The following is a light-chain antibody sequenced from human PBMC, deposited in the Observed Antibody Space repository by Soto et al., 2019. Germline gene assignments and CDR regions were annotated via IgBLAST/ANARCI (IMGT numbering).Light chain of an antibody. Sequence: QSVLTQPPSVSGAPGQRVTISCTGSRSNIGAGYDVHWYQQLPGTAPKLLIYANSQGPSGVPDRFSGSKSGTSASLAITGLQAEDEADYYCQSYDSSLSNVVFGGGTKLTGL. CDR1: RSNIGAGYD. J-gene: IGLJ2*01. CDR2: ANS. CDR3: QSYDSSLSNVV. V-gene: IGLV1-40*01.